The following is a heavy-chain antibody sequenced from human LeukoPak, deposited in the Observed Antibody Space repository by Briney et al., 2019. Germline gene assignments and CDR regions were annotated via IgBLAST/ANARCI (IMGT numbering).Heavy chain of an antibody. Sequence: PSETLSLTCAVYGGSFSGYYWSWIRQPPGKGLEWIGEINHSGSTNYNPPLKSRVTISVDTSKNQFSLKLSSVTAADTAVYYCARSRVGATPYYYYYYMDVWGKGTTVTVSS. CDR2: INHSGST. V-gene: IGHV4-34*01. D-gene: IGHD1-26*01. CDR3: ARSRVGATPYYYYYYMDV. J-gene: IGHJ6*03. CDR1: GGSFSGYY.